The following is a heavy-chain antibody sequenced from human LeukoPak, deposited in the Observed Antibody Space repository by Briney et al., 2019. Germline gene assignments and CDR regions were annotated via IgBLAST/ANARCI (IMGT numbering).Heavy chain of an antibody. CDR1: GFIFSQYS. CDR2: IGSSSET. CDR3: ARDAGNSGYGCDL. J-gene: IGHJ5*02. V-gene: IGHV3-48*01. Sequence: GGSLRLSCAASGFIFSQYSMNWVRQALGKGLEWVSHIGSSSETFYADSVKGRFTISRDNARNSLYLQMNNLRGEDTAIYYCARDAGNSGYGCDLWGQGTLVTVSS. D-gene: IGHD5-12*01.